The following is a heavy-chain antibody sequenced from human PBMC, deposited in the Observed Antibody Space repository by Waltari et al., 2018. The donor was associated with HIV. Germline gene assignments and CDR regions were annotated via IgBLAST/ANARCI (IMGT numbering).Heavy chain of an antibody. Sequence: QLQLQESGPGLVKPSETLSLTCTVSGGSISSTYHYWGWIRQPPGKGLEWIGSIYYSGSTYYNPSLKSRVTISVETSKNQFSLKLSSVTAADTAVYYCARLEGLRGGDLIDSWGQGTLVTVSS. D-gene: IGHD2-21*02. CDR2: IYYSGST. J-gene: IGHJ4*02. CDR3: ARLEGLRGGDLIDS. CDR1: GGSISSTYHY. V-gene: IGHV4-39*01.